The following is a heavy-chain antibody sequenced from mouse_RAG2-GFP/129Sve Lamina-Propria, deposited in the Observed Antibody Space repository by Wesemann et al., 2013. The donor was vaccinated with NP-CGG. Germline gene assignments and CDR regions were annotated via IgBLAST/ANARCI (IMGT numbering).Heavy chain of an antibody. J-gene: IGHJ2*01. V-gene: IGHV1-69*01. CDR3: ASSDSSGSFDY. D-gene: IGHD3-2*02. CDR1: GYTFTSYW. Sequence: QVQLQQPGAELVMPGASVKLSCKASGYTFTSYWMHWVKQRPGQGLEWIGEIDPSDSYTNYNQKFKGKATLTVDKSSSTAYMQLSSLTSEDSAVYYCASSDSSGSFDYWGQGTTLTVSS. CDR2: IDPSDSYT.